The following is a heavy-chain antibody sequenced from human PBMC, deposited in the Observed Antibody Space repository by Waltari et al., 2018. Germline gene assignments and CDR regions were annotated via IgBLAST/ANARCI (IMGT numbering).Heavy chain of an antibody. J-gene: IGHJ4*02. CDR2: INPKGGGT. V-gene: IGHV1-46*01. Sequence: QVQLVQSGAEVKKPGASVKVSCKTSGYTFTNYYLHWLRQAPGQGLEWMGIINPKGGGTTYDQKFQGRITMTRDTSTSTVYMELSSLRSNDTAVYYCARAEKVYRGVLDYWGQGTLVTVSS. CDR3: ARAEKVYRGVLDY. CDR1: GYTFTNYY. D-gene: IGHD3-10*01.